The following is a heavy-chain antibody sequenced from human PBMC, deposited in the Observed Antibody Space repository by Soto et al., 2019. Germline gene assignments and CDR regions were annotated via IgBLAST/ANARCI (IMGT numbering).Heavy chain of an antibody. V-gene: IGHV1-18*01. J-gene: IGHJ6*02. CDR1: GYTFTSYG. Sequence: ASVKVSCKASGYTFTSYGISWVRQAPGQGLEWMGWISAYNGNTNYAQKLQGRVTMTTDTSTSTAYMELRSLRSDDTAVYYCARGTSDSSSWYPDYYGMDVWGQGTTVTVS. D-gene: IGHD6-13*01. CDR2: ISAYNGNT. CDR3: ARGTSDSSSWYPDYYGMDV.